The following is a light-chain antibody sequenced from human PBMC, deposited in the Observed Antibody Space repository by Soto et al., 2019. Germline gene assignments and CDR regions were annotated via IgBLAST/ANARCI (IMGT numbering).Light chain of an antibody. CDR1: SSNVGSNY. Sequence: QSVLTQPPSVSAAPGQKVIISCSGSSSNVGSNYVSWYQQLSGKAPKLLIYDKNERPSGISDRFSASKSGTSATLGITGLQTGDEADYYCGAWDHSLNVGVFGGGTQLTVL. CDR3: GAWDHSLNVGV. V-gene: IGLV1-51*01. J-gene: IGLJ3*02. CDR2: DKN.